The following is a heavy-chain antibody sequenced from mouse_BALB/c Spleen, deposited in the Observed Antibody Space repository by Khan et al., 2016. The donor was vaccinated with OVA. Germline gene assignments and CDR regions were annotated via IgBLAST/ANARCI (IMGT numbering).Heavy chain of an antibody. Sequence: QVQLKESGPGLVAPSQSLSITCTVSGFSLTSHGIHWVRQPPGKGLEWLGVIWAGGSTNYNSALMSRLRISKDSSKSQVFLKMNSLQTDDTAMYFCARNREPDYFDYWGQGTTLTGSS. CDR1: GFSLTSHG. J-gene: IGHJ2*01. CDR3: ARNREPDYFDY. CDR2: IWAGGST. V-gene: IGHV2-9*02.